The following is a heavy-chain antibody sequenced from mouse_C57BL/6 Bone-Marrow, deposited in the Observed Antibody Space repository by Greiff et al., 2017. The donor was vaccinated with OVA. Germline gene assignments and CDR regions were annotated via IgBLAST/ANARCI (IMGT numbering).Heavy chain of an antibody. CDR1: GYTFTDYE. D-gene: IGHD1-1*01. Sequence: VKLVESGAELVRPGASVTLSCKASGYTFTDYEMHWVKQTPVHGLEWIGAIDPETGGTAYNQKFKGKAILTADKSSSTAYMELRSLTSEDSAVYYCTRCSHWYFDVWGTGTTVTVSS. J-gene: IGHJ1*03. V-gene: IGHV1-15*01. CDR2: IDPETGGT. CDR3: TRCSHWYFDV.